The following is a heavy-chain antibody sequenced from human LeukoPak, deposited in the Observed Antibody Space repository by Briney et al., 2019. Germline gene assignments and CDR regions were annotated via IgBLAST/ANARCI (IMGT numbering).Heavy chain of an antibody. D-gene: IGHD2-2*02. CDR2: IRYDGSNK. CDR1: GFTFSSYG. Sequence: GGSLRLSCAASGFTFSSYGMHWVRQAPGKGLEWVAFIRYDGSNKYYADSVKGRLTISRDNSKNTLYLQMNSLRAEDTAVYYCAMEVVPAAINPNWFDPWGQGTLVTVSS. CDR3: AMEVVPAAINPNWFDP. V-gene: IGHV3-30*02. J-gene: IGHJ5*02.